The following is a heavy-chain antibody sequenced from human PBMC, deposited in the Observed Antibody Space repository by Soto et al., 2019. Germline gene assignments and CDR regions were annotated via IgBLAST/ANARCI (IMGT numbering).Heavy chain of an antibody. V-gene: IGHV3-33*01. J-gene: IGHJ4*02. CDR2: IWYDGSNK. Sequence: QVQLVESGGGVVQPGRSLRLSCAASGFTFSSYGMHWVRQAPGKGLGWVAVIWYDGSNKYYADSVKGRFTISRDNSKNTLYLQMNSLRAEDTAVYYCAREPDSSGYYYAPQFDYWGQGTLVTVSS. CDR3: AREPDSSGYYYAPQFDY. CDR1: GFTFSSYG. D-gene: IGHD3-22*01.